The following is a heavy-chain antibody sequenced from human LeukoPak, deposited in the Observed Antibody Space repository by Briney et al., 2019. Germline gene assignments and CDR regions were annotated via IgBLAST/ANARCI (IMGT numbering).Heavy chain of an antibody. J-gene: IGHJ4*02. D-gene: IGHD2-8*01. Sequence: PGGSLRLSCAASGFTFSSYEMNWVRQAPGKGLEWLSYISSSGSTIYYADSVKGRFTVSRDNAKNSLYLQMNSLRAEDTAVYYCARDGVEADGIDYWGQGTLVTVSS. CDR2: ISSSGSTI. V-gene: IGHV3-48*03. CDR1: GFTFSSYE. CDR3: ARDGVEADGIDY.